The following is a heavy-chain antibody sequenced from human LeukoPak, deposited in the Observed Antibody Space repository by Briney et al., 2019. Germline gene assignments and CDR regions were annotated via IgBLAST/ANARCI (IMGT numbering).Heavy chain of an antibody. CDR3: ARPSSLYGGTSEDY. D-gene: IGHD4-23*01. V-gene: IGHV5-51*01. CDR2: IYPGDSDT. J-gene: IGHJ4*02. Sequence: GESLKISCRASGYSFTDYWIVWVRQMPGKGLEWMGAIYPGDSDTRYSPSLDGQVTISADKSVSTTYLQWSSLQASDTAMYYCARPSSLYGGTSEDYWGQGTLVTVSS. CDR1: GYSFTDYW.